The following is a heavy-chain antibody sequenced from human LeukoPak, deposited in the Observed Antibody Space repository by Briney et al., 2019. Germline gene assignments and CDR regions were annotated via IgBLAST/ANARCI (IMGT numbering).Heavy chain of an antibody. D-gene: IGHD3-9*01. Sequence: SVKVSCKASGGTFSSYAISWVRQAPGQGLEWMGRIIPILGIANYAQKFQGRVTITADKSTSTAYMELSSLRSEDTAVYYCARAGNYDILTGYYTPHNWFDPWGQGTLDTVSS. V-gene: IGHV1-69*04. J-gene: IGHJ5*02. CDR1: GGTFSSYA. CDR2: IIPILGIA. CDR3: ARAGNYDILTGYYTPHNWFDP.